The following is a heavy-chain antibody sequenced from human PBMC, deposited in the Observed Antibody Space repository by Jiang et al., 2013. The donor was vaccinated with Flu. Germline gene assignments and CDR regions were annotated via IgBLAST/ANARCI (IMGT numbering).Heavy chain of an antibody. CDR2: ISSSSSTI. Sequence: QLLESGGGLVQPGGSLRLSCAASGFTFSSYSMNWVRQAPGKRLEWVSYISSSSSTIYYADSVKGRFTISRDNAKNSLYLQMNSLRAEDTAVYYCARDPIGIAVAGYYYGMDVWGQGTTVTVSS. CDR1: GFTFSSYS. CDR3: ARDPIGIAVAGYYYGMDV. J-gene: IGHJ6*02. V-gene: IGHV3-48*01. D-gene: IGHD6-19*01.